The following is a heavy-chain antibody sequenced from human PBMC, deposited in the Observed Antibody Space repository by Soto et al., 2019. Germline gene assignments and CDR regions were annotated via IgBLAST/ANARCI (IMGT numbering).Heavy chain of an antibody. J-gene: IGHJ6*02. D-gene: IGHD2-15*01. V-gene: IGHV1-46*01. CDR1: GYTFSSYY. CDR2: INPRGGST. Sequence: QVQLVQSGAEVKKPGASVKVSCKTSGYTFSSYYMIWVRQAPGQGLEWMGIINPRGGSTSYAQKFQGRVTMTRDTSTSTVYMELSSLRSEDTAVYYCARGFPRGWYGIDVWGQGNTVTVSS. CDR3: ARGFPRGWYGIDV.